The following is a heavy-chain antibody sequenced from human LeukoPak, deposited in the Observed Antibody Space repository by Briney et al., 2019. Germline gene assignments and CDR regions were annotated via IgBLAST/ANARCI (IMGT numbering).Heavy chain of an antibody. V-gene: IGHV3-30-3*01. Sequence: GGSLRLSCAASGFTFSSSAFHWVRQAPGKGLEWVAVIAYDGSHKYSADSVKGRYTISRDNSKNTVYLQMNSLRTEDTAVYYCARDGSGAAADYQYYYGMDVWGQGTTVTVSS. CDR1: GFTFSSSA. CDR3: ARDGSGAAADYQYYYGMDV. J-gene: IGHJ6*02. CDR2: IAYDGSHK. D-gene: IGHD6-25*01.